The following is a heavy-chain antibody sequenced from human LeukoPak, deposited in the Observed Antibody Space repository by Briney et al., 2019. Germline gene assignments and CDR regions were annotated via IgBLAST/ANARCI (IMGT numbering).Heavy chain of an antibody. CDR1: AFTFSDYY. J-gene: IGHJ4*02. Sequence: SGGSLRLSCAASAFTFSDYYMSWIRQAPGKGLEWVSYIISSGTTIYYADSVKGPFTISRDNSKNTLYLQMNSLRAEDTAVYYCATQLYDYVWGSSDYFDYWGQGTLATVSS. V-gene: IGHV3-11*01. CDR2: IISSGTTI. CDR3: ATQLYDYVWGSSDYFDY. D-gene: IGHD3-16*01.